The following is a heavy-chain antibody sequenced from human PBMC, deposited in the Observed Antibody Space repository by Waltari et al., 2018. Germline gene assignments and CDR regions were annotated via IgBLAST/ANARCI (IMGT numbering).Heavy chain of an antibody. V-gene: IGHV1-69-2*01. Sequence: EVQLLQSGAELKEPGTTVRISCKVSGYTFSDYYIHWVQQAPGKGLRWMGLVDPEDGETIYADNFQGRGTISADTSTDTACMELSSLRSEDTAVFYCATALGDSSSASRPFDFWGQGTMITVSS. D-gene: IGHD6-19*01. CDR3: ATALGDSSSASRPFDF. CDR2: VDPEDGET. CDR1: GYTFSDYY. J-gene: IGHJ3*01.